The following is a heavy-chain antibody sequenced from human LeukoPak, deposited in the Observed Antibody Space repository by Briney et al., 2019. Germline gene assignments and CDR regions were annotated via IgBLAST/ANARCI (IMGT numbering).Heavy chain of an antibody. CDR2: IMPLFGTA. V-gene: IGHV1-69*05. J-gene: IGHJ5*02. D-gene: IGHD4-17*01. Sequence: SVNVSCKPSGGTFNNSAISWVRQAPGQGLEWLGGIMPLFGTAGYAQKFQGRVTITKDESTRTVYLELTSLTSDDTAVYYCARDVHGDYGSGWFDPWGQGTLVSVSS. CDR1: GGTFNNSA. CDR3: ARDVHGDYGSGWFDP.